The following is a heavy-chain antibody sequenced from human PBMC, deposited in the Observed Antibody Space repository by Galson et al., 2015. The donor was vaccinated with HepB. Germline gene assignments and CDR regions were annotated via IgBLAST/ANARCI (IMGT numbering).Heavy chain of an antibody. CDR1: GFTFSGSA. CDR3: TRLGDLSGYSSK. CDR2: IGSKAHNYAT. V-gene: IGHV3-73*01. J-gene: IGHJ4*02. D-gene: IGHD6-13*01. Sequence: SLRLSCAASGFTFSGSAMYWVRQASGKGLEWVGRIGSKAHNYATAYVASVKGRFTISRDDSKSTAYLQMNSLKTEDTAVYYCTRLGDLSGYSSKWGQGTLVTVSS.